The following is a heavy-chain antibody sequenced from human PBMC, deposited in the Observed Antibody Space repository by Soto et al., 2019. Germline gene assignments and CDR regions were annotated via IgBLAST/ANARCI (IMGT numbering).Heavy chain of an antibody. V-gene: IGHV3-74*01. J-gene: IGHJ4*02. Sequence: GGSLRLSCAASGFTFSSYWMHWVRQAPGKGLVWVSRINPDGSATNYADSVKGRFAISRDNAKNTLYLQMNSLRAEDTAVFYCGRGGSDSPMAPGYWGQGTLVTVSS. D-gene: IGHD5-18*01. CDR2: INPDGSAT. CDR1: GFTFSSYW. CDR3: GRGGSDSPMAPGY.